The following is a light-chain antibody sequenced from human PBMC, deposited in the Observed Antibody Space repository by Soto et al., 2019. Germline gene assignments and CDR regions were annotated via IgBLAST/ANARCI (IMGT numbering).Light chain of an antibody. J-gene: IGLJ2*01. CDR3: GSYASSSTLI. V-gene: IGLV2-14*01. CDR1: SSDVGGYNY. CDR2: DVS. Sequence: QSALTQPASVSGSPGQSITISCTGTSSDVGGYNYVSWYQQHPGKAPKLMIYDVSNRPSGVSNRFSGSKSGNTASLTISGLQAEDEADYYCGSYASSSTLIFGGGTKLT.